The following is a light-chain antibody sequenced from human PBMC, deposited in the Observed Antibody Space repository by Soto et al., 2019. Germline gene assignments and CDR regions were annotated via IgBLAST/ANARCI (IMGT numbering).Light chain of an antibody. V-gene: IGKV1-8*01. CDR3: LQHQSYPLT. Sequence: AIRMTQSPSSLSASTGDRVTITCRASQAINNYLVWFQQKPGKAPKVLIYAASTLQTGVPSRFSGSGSGTEFTLTISNLQPEDFATYYCLQHQSYPLTFGGGTKVDIK. J-gene: IGKJ4*01. CDR1: QAINNY. CDR2: AAS.